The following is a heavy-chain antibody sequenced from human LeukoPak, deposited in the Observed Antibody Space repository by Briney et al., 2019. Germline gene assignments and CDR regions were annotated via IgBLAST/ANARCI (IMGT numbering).Heavy chain of an antibody. V-gene: IGHV3-38-3*01. CDR3: KKEPVTYYDFWSGYYSCWFDP. Sequence: GGSLRLSCAASGFTFSDYYMSWIRQAPGKGLEWVSSISGGSTYYADSRKGRFTISRDNSKNTLHLQLNSLRAEDTAVYYCKKEPVTYYDFWSGYYSCWFDPWGQGTLVTVSS. CDR1: GFTFSDYY. CDR2: ISGGST. D-gene: IGHD3-3*01. J-gene: IGHJ5*02.